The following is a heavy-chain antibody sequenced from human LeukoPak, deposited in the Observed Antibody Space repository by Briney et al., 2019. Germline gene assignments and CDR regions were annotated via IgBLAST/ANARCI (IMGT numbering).Heavy chain of an antibody. D-gene: IGHD3-3*01. J-gene: IGHJ4*02. Sequence: GGSLRLSRAASGFTFSSYSMNWARQAPGKGLEWVSSISSRSSYIYYADSVKGRFTISRGNAKNSLYLQMNSLRAEDTAVYYCASVPDYDFWSGYYYWGQGTLVTVSS. CDR1: GFTFSSYS. CDR2: ISSRSSYI. CDR3: ASVPDYDFWSGYYY. V-gene: IGHV3-21*01.